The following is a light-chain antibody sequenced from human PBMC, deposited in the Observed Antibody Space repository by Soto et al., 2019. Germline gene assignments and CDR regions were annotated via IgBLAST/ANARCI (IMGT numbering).Light chain of an antibody. CDR1: QTVNSDY. Sequence: EIVLTQSPGTLSLSPGERATLSYRASQTVNSDYLTWYQQKPGQAPRLLIYAASSGATGIPDRFSGSGSETDFTLTINRLEPEDFAVYYCQYYGNSRITFGQGTRLEIK. CDR2: AAS. V-gene: IGKV3-20*01. CDR3: QYYGNSRIT. J-gene: IGKJ5*01.